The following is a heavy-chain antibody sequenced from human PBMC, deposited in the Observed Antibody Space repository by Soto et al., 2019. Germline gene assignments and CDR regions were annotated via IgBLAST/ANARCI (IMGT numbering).Heavy chain of an antibody. V-gene: IGHV1-18*04. CDR2: ISAYNGNT. D-gene: IGHD3-22*01. CDR1: GYTFTSYG. CDR3: ARRDYYDSSGYFSDAFDI. J-gene: IGHJ3*02. Sequence: ASVKVSFKASGYTFTSYGISWVRQAPGQGLEWMGWISAYNGNTNYAQKLQGRVTMTTDTSTSTAYMELRSLRSDDTAVYYCARRDYYDSSGYFSDAFDIWGQGTMVTVSS.